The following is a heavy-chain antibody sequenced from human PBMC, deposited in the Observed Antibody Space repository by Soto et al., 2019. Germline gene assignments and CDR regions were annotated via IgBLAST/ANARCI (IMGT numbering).Heavy chain of an antibody. D-gene: IGHD6-19*01. CDR1: GFTFSSYV. CDR2: ISYDGSNK. Sequence: QVQLVESGGGVVQPGRSLRLSCAASGFTFSSYVMHWVRQAPGKGLEWVAVISYDGSNKYYADSVKGRFTISRDNSKNTLYMQMNGLRAEDTGVYYGAKVMSSGWHTEGNFDYWGQGTLVTVSS. V-gene: IGHV3-30*18. J-gene: IGHJ4*02. CDR3: AKVMSSGWHTEGNFDY.